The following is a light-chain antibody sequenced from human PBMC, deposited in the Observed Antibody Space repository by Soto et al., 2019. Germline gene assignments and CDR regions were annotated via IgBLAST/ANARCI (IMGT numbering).Light chain of an antibody. CDR1: QTISSW. J-gene: IGKJ4*01. Sequence: DIQMTQSPSTLSGSVGDRVTITCRASQTISSWLAWYQQKPGKAPKLLIYKASTLKSGVPSRFSGSGSGTEFTLTISSLQPDDFATYFCQQYRSFSTFGGGTKVDIK. CDR2: KAS. V-gene: IGKV1-5*03. CDR3: QQYRSFST.